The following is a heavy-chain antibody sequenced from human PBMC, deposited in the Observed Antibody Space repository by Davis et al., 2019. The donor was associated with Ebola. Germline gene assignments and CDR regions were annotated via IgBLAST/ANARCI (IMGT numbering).Heavy chain of an antibody. CDR3: AKGGYQLLLVYIDY. CDR2: ISWNSGSI. CDR1: GFSFSSYW. Sequence: PGGSLRLSCAASGFSFSSYWMHWVRHAPGKGLEWVSGISWNSGSIGYADSVKGRFTISRDNAKNSLYLQMNSLRAEDTALYYCAKGGYQLLLVYIDYWGQGTLVTVSS. D-gene: IGHD2-2*01. V-gene: IGHV3-9*01. J-gene: IGHJ4*02.